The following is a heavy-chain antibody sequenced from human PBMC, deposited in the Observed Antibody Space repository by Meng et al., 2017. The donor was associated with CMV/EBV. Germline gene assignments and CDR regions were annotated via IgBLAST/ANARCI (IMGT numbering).Heavy chain of an antibody. D-gene: IGHD5-24*01. CDR2: IIPIFGTA. Sequence: SVKVSCKASGYTFTTYDINWVRQAPGQGLEWMGGIIPIFGTANYAQKFQGRVTITTDESTSAAYMELSSLRSEDTAVYYCAREIRRWLQLYYYYYGMDVWGQGTTVTVSS. J-gene: IGHJ6*02. CDR3: AREIRRWLQLYYYYYGMDV. V-gene: IGHV1-69*05. CDR1: GYTFTTYD.